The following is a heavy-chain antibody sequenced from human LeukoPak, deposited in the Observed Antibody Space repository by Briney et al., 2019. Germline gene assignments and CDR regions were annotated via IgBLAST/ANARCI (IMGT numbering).Heavy chain of an antibody. V-gene: IGHV4-34*01. CDR3: ARLSSGWYKFFQH. J-gene: IGHJ1*01. CDR2: INHSGST. CDR1: GGSFSGYY. D-gene: IGHD6-19*01. Sequence: SETLSLTCAVYGGSFSGYYWSWIRQPPGKGLEWIGEINHSGSTNYNPSLKSRVTISVDTSKNQFSLSLTSVTAADTAVYYCARLSSGWYKFFQHWGQGTLVTVSS.